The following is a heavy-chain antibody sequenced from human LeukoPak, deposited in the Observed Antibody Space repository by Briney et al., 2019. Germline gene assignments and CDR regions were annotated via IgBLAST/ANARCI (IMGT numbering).Heavy chain of an antibody. CDR3: ARAASGYYLFDY. D-gene: IGHD3-22*01. CDR1: GGPVSSASHY. Sequence: SETLSLTCTVSGGPVSSASHYWSWIRQPPGKGLEWIGFGFYSGSTYYNPSLKSRVTISVDKSKNQFSLKLSPVTAADTAVYFCARAASGYYLFDYWGQGTLVTVSS. J-gene: IGHJ4*02. V-gene: IGHV4-61*01. CDR2: GFYSGST.